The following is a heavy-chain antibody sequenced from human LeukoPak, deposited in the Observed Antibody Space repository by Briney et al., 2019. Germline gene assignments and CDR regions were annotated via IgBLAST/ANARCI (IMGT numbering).Heavy chain of an antibody. Sequence: GGSLRLSCAASGFTFSNSYMSWVRQAPGKGLEWVSLIDPSGNIYYADSVKGRFTISRDNSKNTLFLQMNSLRAEDTAIYYCARTFVSGDGYKVGYFDYWGQGTLVTVSS. CDR3: ARTFVSGDGYKVGYFDY. V-gene: IGHV3-53*01. D-gene: IGHD5-24*01. CDR1: GFTFSNSY. J-gene: IGHJ4*02. CDR2: IDPSGNI.